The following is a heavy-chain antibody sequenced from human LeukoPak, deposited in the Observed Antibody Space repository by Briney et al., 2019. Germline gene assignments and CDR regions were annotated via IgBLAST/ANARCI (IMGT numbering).Heavy chain of an antibody. CDR1: GFTFSSYS. CDR2: ISSSSSYI. J-gene: IGHJ4*02. CDR3: ARDSSDGSSWYYFDS. V-gene: IGHV3-21*01. D-gene: IGHD6-13*01. Sequence: PGGSLRLSCAASGFTFSSYSMNWVRQAPGKGLEWVSSISSSSSYIYYADSVKGRFTISRENAKNSLYLQMNSLRAEDTAVYYCARDSSDGSSWYYFDSWGQGTLVTVSS.